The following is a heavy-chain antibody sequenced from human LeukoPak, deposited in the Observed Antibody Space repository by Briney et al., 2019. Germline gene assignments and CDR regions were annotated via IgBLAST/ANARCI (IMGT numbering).Heavy chain of an antibody. D-gene: IGHD3-3*01. CDR1: GFIFSNYG. CDR2: IWYDGSNK. V-gene: IGHV3-30*02. J-gene: IGHJ4*02. CDR3: ARDRAWNYFDY. Sequence: PGGSLRLSCAASGFIFSNYGMHWVRQAPGKGLEWVALIWYDGSNKYYTDSVKGRLTISRDNSKDTLFLQMNSLRAEDTAVYYCARDRAWNYFDYWGQGTLVTVSS.